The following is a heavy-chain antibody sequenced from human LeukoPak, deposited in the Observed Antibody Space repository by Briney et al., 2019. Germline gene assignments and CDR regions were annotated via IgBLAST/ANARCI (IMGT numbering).Heavy chain of an antibody. Sequence: GGSLRLSCAASGFTFSIYWMHWVRQAPGKGLVWVSRINSDGSSTSYADSVKGRFTISRDNAKNTLYLQMNSLRAEDTAVYYCAREDYYGSGQGDYWGQGTLVTVSS. CDR3: AREDYYGSGQGDY. CDR2: INSDGSST. V-gene: IGHV3-74*01. D-gene: IGHD3-10*01. CDR1: GFTFSIYW. J-gene: IGHJ4*02.